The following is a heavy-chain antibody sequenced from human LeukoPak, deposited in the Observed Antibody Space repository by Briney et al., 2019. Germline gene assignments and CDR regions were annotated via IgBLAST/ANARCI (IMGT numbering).Heavy chain of an antibody. V-gene: IGHV1-18*01. CDR3: VKALRGWLFSFDY. CDR2: ISDDNGNT. D-gene: IGHD3-22*01. J-gene: IGHJ4*02. Sequence: ASVKVSCKASSYAFTSSMISWVRQAPGQGLEWMGWISDDNGNTNYAQTLQGRVTMTTDTSTSTAYMVLRSLRSDDTAVYYCVKALRGWLFSFDYWGQGTLVTVSS. CDR1: SYAFTSSM.